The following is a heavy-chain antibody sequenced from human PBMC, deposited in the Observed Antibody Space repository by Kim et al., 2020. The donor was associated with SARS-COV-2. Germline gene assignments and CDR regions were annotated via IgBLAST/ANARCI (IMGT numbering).Heavy chain of an antibody. J-gene: IGHJ4*02. CDR2: VRESGDTT. V-gene: IGHV3-23*01. CDR3: TKDWQFDD. CDR1: GFAFNIYV. Sequence: GGSLRLSCAASGFAFNIYVMNWVRQTPGKGLEWVSTVRESGDTTYYADSVKGRFTISRDNSNNAVYLQMNSLRAEDTAVYYCTKDWQFDDWGQGTLVTV.